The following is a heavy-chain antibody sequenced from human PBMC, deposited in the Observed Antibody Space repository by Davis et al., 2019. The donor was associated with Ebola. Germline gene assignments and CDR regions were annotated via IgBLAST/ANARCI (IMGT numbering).Heavy chain of an antibody. CDR2: LYSGGDT. V-gene: IGHV3-66*02. D-gene: IGHD2-8*02. CDR3: VKTRSNWWNDALEI. Sequence: GESLKISCAASGFTVSSNYMTWVRQAPGKGLEWVSVLYSGGDTYYADSVKGRFTISRDNSKNTLDLQMNSLRPEDTAVYYCVKTRSNWWNDALEIWGRGTMVIVSS. J-gene: IGHJ3*02. CDR1: GFTVSSNY.